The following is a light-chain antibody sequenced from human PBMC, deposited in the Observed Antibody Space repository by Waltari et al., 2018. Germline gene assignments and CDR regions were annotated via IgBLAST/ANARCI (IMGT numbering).Light chain of an antibody. V-gene: IGLV2-23*02. CDR2: DVY. CDR1: SSDVGLYNL. CDR3: CSDGGRGTDTWV. J-gene: IGLJ3*02. Sequence: QSALTQPASVSGSPGQSITISCSGTSSDVGLYNLVSWYQQHRGKAPKLIIYDVYRRPSGVSIRLSGSKSGNTASLTISGLQAEDEADYYCCSDGGRGTDTWVFGGGTKLTVL.